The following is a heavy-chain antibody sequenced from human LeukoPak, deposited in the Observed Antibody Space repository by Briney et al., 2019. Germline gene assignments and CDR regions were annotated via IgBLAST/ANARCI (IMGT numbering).Heavy chain of an antibody. J-gene: IGHJ5*02. CDR3: ARDLIAARPGWFDP. Sequence: ASVKVSCKASGYTFTTYGINWVRQAPGQGLEWMGWISAYNGNTNHAQNVQGRVTMSTDTSPSTAYMELRSLRSDDTAVYYCARDLIAARPGWFDPWGQGTLVTVSS. D-gene: IGHD6-6*01. V-gene: IGHV1-18*01. CDR2: ISAYNGNT. CDR1: GYTFTTYG.